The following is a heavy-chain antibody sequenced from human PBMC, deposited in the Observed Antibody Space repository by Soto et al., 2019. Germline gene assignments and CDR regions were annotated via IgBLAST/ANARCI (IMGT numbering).Heavy chain of an antibody. J-gene: IGHJ5*02. Sequence: SVKVSCKASGGTFSSYTISWVRQAPGQGLEWMGRIIPILGIANYAQKLQGRVTITADTSTSTAYMELRSLRSEDTAVYYCARDNLDIVVVVAATPGNWFDPWGQGTLVTVSS. D-gene: IGHD2-15*01. CDR2: IIPILGIA. CDR1: GGTFSSYT. CDR3: ARDNLDIVVVVAATPGNWFDP. V-gene: IGHV1-69*04.